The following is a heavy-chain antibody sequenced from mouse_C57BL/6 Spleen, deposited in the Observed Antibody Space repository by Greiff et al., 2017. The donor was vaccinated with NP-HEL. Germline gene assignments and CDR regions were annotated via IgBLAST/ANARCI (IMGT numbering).Heavy chain of an antibody. Sequence: QVQLQQSGPELVKPGASVKISCKASGYAFSSSWMNWVKQRPGKGLEWIGRIYPGDGDTNYNGKFKGKATLTADKSSSTAYMQLSSLTSEDSAVYFCAKDYEEFFDYWGQGTTLTVSS. CDR3: AKDYEEFFDY. V-gene: IGHV1-82*01. D-gene: IGHD2-4*01. CDR2: IYPGDGDT. CDR1: GYAFSSSW. J-gene: IGHJ2*01.